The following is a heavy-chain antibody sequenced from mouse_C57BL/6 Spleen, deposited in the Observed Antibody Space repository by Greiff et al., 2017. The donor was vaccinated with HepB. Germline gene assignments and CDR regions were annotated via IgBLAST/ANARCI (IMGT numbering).Heavy chain of an antibody. CDR1: GFTFSDYY. CDR3: ARGYYGSSHWYFDV. J-gene: IGHJ1*03. D-gene: IGHD1-1*01. V-gene: IGHV5-12*01. CDR2: ISNGGGST. Sequence: DVKLVESGGGLVQPGGSLKLSCAASGFTFSDYYMYWVRQTPEKRLEWVAYISNGGGSTYYPDTVKGRFTISRDNAKNTLYLQMSRLKSEDTAMYYCARGYYGSSHWYFDVWGTRTTVTVSS.